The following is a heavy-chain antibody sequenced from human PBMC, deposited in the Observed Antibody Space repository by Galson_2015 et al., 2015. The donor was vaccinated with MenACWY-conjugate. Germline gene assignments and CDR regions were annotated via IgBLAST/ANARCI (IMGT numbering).Heavy chain of an antibody. CDR1: GFIFTDYD. Sequence: SLRLSCAGSGFIFTDYDMHWVRLAPGKGLEYVSAISTYGGSTYYADSVKGRFTISRDNSKTMLFLQMGSLRVEDTAVYYCARKDGATYGYNDYWGQGTLVIVSS. D-gene: IGHD5-18*01. CDR2: ISTYGGST. V-gene: IGHV3-64*02. CDR3: ARKDGATYGYNDY. J-gene: IGHJ4*02.